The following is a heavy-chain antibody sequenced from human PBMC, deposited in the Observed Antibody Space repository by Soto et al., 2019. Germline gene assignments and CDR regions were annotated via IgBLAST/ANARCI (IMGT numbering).Heavy chain of an antibody. Sequence: PGGSLRLSCAASGFTFSSYGMHWVRQAPGKGLEWVAVIWYDGSNKYYADSVKGRFTISRDNSKNTLYLQMNSLRAEDTAVYYCAREMVRGENWFDPWGQGTLVTVSS. CDR3: AREMVRGENWFDP. V-gene: IGHV3-33*01. J-gene: IGHJ5*02. D-gene: IGHD3-10*01. CDR1: GFTFSSYG. CDR2: IWYDGSNK.